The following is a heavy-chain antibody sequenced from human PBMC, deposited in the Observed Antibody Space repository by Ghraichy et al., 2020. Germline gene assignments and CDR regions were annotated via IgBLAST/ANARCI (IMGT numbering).Heavy chain of an antibody. CDR1: GGSIDRSTYY. Sequence: SETLSLTCSVSGGSIDRSTYYWGWIRQPPGKGLEWLGSIYYSGRTYYTPSLKSRVTISVDTSKNQFSLKLSSLTAADTAVYYCARYLVYDALDIWGQGTMVTVSS. J-gene: IGHJ3*02. D-gene: IGHD1-14*01. V-gene: IGHV4-39*01. CDR3: ARYLVYDALDI. CDR2: IYYSGRT.